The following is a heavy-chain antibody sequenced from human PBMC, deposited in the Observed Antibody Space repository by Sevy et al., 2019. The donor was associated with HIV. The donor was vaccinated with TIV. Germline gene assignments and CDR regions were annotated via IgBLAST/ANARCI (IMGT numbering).Heavy chain of an antibody. Sequence: GGSLRLSCAVSGFTFRSYWMSWVRQAPGKGLEWVAHIKVDGSEKYHVDSVKGRFTISRDNAKNSLFLQTNSLRVEDTAVYYCARDCSSTSCLWGLDVWGQGTAVTVSS. J-gene: IGHJ6*02. V-gene: IGHV3-7*03. D-gene: IGHD2-2*01. CDR2: IKVDGSEK. CDR1: GFTFRSYW. CDR3: ARDCSSTSCLWGLDV.